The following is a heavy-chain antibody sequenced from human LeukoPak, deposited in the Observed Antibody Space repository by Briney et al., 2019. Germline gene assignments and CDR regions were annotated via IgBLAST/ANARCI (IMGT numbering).Heavy chain of an antibody. CDR3: ARGIVVPGIDY. CDR1: GFTFSTYW. J-gene: IGHJ4*02. Sequence: GGSLRLSCAASGFTFSTYWMNWVRQAPGKGLEWVANIKQDGSEKYYVVSVKGRFVVSRDNAKNSLYLQMNSLGAEDTAVYYCARGIVVPGIDYWGQGTLVTVSS. D-gene: IGHD2-15*01. V-gene: IGHV3-7*01. CDR2: IKQDGSEK.